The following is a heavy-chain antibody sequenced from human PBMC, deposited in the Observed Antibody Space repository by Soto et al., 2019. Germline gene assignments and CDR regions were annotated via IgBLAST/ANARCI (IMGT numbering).Heavy chain of an antibody. D-gene: IGHD1-26*01. CDR1: VFSFSYCE. CDR3: ARAPSGSYPAFDY. CDR2: ISTSGNTR. V-gene: IGHV3-48*03. J-gene: IGHJ4*01. Sequence: PGGSLRLSCEASVFSFSYCEMNCVRQAPGKGLEWVSFISTSGNTRYYADSVKGRFTISRDNAKNVLYLQMNSLRAEDTAVYFCARAPSGSYPAFDYWGHGPLVTVSS.